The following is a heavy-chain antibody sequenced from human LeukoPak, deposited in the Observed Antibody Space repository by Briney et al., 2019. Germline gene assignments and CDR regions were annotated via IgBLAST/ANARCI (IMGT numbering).Heavy chain of an antibody. J-gene: IGHJ4*02. CDR2: IYPGDSDT. D-gene: IGHD6-13*01. CDR3: ARTYSEQSPSYYLDY. CDR1: GYSFTSYW. Sequence: GESLKISCKGSGYSFTSYWIGWVRQMPGKGLEWMGIIYPGDSDTRYSPSFQGQVTISADKSISTAYLQWSSLKASDTAMYYCARTYSEQSPSYYLDYWGQGTLVTVSS. V-gene: IGHV5-51*01.